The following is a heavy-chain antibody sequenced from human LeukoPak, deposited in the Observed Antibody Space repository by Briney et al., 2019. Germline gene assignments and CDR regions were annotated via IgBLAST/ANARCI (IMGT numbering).Heavy chain of an antibody. CDR3: SRGLGQPVDS. D-gene: IGHD6-6*01. J-gene: IGHJ4*02. CDR2: LYSEGGRT. V-gene: IGHV3-74*01. Sequence: GGSLRLSCVGSGFIFRNDWMHWVRQAPGKGLVWVSRLYSEGGRTYYADSVKGRFTISRDNAKNTLFLQMNSLTVEDTAVYYCSRGLGQPVDSWGQGTLVTVSS. CDR1: GFIFRNDW.